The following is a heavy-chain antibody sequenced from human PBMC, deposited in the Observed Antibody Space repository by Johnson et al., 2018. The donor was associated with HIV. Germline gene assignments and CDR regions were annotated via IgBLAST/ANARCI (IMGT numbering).Heavy chain of an antibody. D-gene: IGHD3-3*01. Sequence: QVQLVESGGGVVKPGGSLRLSCAASGFSFSDYFMSWIRQAPGKGLEWVSYISSSGASIYYADSVKGRFTISRDNAKNSLYLQMNSLRAEDTAVYYCARVITIFRVAPRYAFDIWGQGTMVTVSS. V-gene: IGHV3-11*04. J-gene: IGHJ3*02. CDR3: ARVITIFRVAPRYAFDI. CDR1: GFSFSDYF. CDR2: ISSSGASI.